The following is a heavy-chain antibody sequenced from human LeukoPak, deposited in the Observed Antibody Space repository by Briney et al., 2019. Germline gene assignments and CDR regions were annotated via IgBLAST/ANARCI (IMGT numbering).Heavy chain of an antibody. CDR1: GFTFSDHY. J-gene: IGHJ4*02. Sequence: GGSLRLSCAASGFTFSDHYMDGVRQAPGKGLEWGGRSKNKANSYITQYAAFVQGRFTISRDDSKNSLYLQINSLKTEDTAVYYCARDDGGQGDYWGQGTLVTVSS. CDR3: ARDDGGQGDY. D-gene: IGHD2-15*01. V-gene: IGHV3-72*01. CDR2: SKNKANSYIT.